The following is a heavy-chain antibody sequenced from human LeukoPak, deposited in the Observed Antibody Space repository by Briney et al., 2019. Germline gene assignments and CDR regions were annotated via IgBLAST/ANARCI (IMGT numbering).Heavy chain of an antibody. J-gene: IGHJ5*02. CDR1: GFTFSSYH. D-gene: IGHD3-3*01. Sequence: GGSLRLSCAASGFTFSSYHMHWVRQATGKGLEWVSAIGTAGDTYYPGSVKGRFTISRENAKNSLYLQMNSLRAGDTAVYYCARASGPASGFDPWGQGTLVTVSS. V-gene: IGHV3-13*04. CDR3: ARASGPASGFDP. CDR2: IGTAGDT.